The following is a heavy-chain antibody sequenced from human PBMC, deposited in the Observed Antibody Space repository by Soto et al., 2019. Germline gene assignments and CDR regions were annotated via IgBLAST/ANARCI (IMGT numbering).Heavy chain of an antibody. CDR3: AKDTPPPLEVSYYYGMDV. J-gene: IGHJ6*02. CDR2: ISGSGGST. Sequence: EVQLLESGGGLVQPGGSLRLSCAASGFTFSSYAMSWVRQAPGKGLEWVSAISGSGGSTYYADSVKGRLTISRDNSKNTLYLQMNSLRAEDTAVYYCAKDTPPPLEVSYYYGMDVWGQGTTVTVSS. D-gene: IGHD2-15*01. CDR1: GFTFSSYA. V-gene: IGHV3-23*01.